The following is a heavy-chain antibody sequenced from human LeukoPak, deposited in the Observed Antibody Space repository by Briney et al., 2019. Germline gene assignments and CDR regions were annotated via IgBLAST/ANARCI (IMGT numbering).Heavy chain of an antibody. Sequence: SETLSLTCTVSGGSVSSGSYYWSWIRQPPGKGLEWTGYIYYSGSTNYNPSLKSRVTISVDTSKNQFSLKLSSVTAADTAVYYCARSRGYSGYAYDAFDIWGQGTMVTVSS. CDR3: ARSRGYSGYAYDAFDI. D-gene: IGHD5-12*01. CDR1: GGSVSSGSYY. V-gene: IGHV4-61*01. CDR2: IYYSGST. J-gene: IGHJ3*02.